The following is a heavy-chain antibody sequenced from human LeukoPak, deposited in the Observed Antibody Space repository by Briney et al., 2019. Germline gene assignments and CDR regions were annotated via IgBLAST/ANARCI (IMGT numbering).Heavy chain of an antibody. D-gene: IGHD3-3*01. CDR3: ARGYHDFWSGYYYNSYFDY. J-gene: IGHJ4*02. V-gene: IGHV4-39*01. CDR1: GDSISSSTYY. CDR2: VYYSGTT. Sequence: PSETLSLTCSVSGDSISSSTYYWAWIRQPPGKGLEWIGSVYYSGTTYHNPSLVSRVTTSVDTSKNQFSLRLSSVTAADTAVYYCARGYHDFWSGYYYNSYFDYWGQGALVTVSS.